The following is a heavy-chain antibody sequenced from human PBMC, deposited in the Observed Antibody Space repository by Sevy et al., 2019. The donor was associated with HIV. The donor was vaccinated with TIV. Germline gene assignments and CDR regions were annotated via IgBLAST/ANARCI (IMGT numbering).Heavy chain of an antibody. CDR1: GFTFSSYS. J-gene: IGHJ6*02. CDR2: ISSSSSYT. Sequence: GGSLRLSCAASGFTFSSYSMNWIRQAPGKGLEWVSYISSSSSYTNYADSVKGRFTISRDNAKNSLYLQMNSLRAEDTAVYYCARDLGDDYGSGSYYMRYYYYYYGMDVWGQGTTVTVSS. CDR3: ARDLGDDYGSGSYYMRYYYYYYGMDV. V-gene: IGHV3-21*05. D-gene: IGHD3-10*01.